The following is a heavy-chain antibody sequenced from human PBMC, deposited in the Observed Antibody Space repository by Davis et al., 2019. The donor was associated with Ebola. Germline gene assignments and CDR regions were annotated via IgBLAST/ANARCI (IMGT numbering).Heavy chain of an antibody. CDR1: GYSFTSYW. CDR2: IYPGDSDT. CDR3: ARRSVNYDFWSGYIDY. D-gene: IGHD3-3*01. Sequence: GGSLRLSCKGSGYSFTSYWIGWVRQMPGKGLEWMGIIYPGDSDTRYSPSFQGQVTISADKSISTAYLQWSSLKASDTAMYYCARRSVNYDFWSGYIDYWGQGTLVTVSS. V-gene: IGHV5-51*01. J-gene: IGHJ4*02.